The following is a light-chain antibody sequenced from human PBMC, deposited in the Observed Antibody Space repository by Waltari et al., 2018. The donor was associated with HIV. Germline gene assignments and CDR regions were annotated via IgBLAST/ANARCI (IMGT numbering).Light chain of an antibody. CDR2: EVT. V-gene: IGLV2-8*01. CDR1: SSDIGGYNY. Sequence: QSTLTQPPSASGSPGQSVTISCTGTSSDIGGYNYVSWYQQHPGKAPKLIMTEVTKRPSGVADRFSGSKSDNTSALTVSGLQADDEALYFCSSFAPTNKFYVLFGGGPTLTVL. CDR3: SSFAPTNKFYVL. J-gene: IGLJ2*01.